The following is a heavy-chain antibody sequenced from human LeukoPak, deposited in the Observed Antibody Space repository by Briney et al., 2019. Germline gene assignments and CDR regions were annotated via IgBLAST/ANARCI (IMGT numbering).Heavy chain of an antibody. CDR1: GFTFSSYG. V-gene: IGHV3-30*18. CDR2: ISYDGSNK. J-gene: IGHJ4*02. Sequence: SGGSLRLSCAASGFTFSSYGMHSVRQAPGKGLEWVAVISYDGSNKYYADSVKGRFTISRDNAKNSLYLQMNSLRAEDTALYYCAKDNTPGRRNYYDSSGYYSPDYWGQGTLVTVSS. CDR3: AKDNTPGRRNYYDSSGYYSPDY. D-gene: IGHD3-22*01.